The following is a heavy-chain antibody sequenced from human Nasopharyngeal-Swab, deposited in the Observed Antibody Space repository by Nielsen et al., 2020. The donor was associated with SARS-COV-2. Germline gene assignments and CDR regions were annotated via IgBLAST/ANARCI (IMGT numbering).Heavy chain of an antibody. CDR2: ISSSSSYI. CDR1: GFTFSSYS. D-gene: IGHD6-6*01. V-gene: IGHV3-21*01. CDR3: AAPLLGIAAPWDY. Sequence: GSLRLSCAASGFTFSSYSMNWVRQAPGKGLEWVSSISSSSSYIYYADSVKGRFTISRDNAKNSLYLQMNSLRAEDTAVYYCAAPLLGIAAPWDYWGQGTLVTVSS. J-gene: IGHJ4*02.